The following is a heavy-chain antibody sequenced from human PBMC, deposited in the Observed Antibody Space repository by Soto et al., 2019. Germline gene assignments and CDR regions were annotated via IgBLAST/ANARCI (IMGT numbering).Heavy chain of an antibody. V-gene: IGHV4-61*01. D-gene: IGHD6-6*01. CDR2: IYYSGST. Sequence: KTSETLSLTCTVSGGSVSSGSYYWSWIRQPPGKGLEWIGYIYYSGSTNYNPSLKSRVTISVDTSKNQFSLKLSSVTAADTAVYYCARSEDSSSRRYYYYYYGMDAWGRGTTVTV. CDR3: ARSEDSSSRRYYYYYYGMDA. CDR1: GGSVSSGSYY. J-gene: IGHJ6*02.